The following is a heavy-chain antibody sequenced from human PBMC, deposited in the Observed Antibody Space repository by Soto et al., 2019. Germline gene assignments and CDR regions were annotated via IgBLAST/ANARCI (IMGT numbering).Heavy chain of an antibody. V-gene: IGHV3-30-3*01. D-gene: IGHD3-10*01. CDR2: ISYDGSNK. CDR3: ARESNSYSYGSGSYYPRYYYYGMDV. CDR1: GFTFSSYA. J-gene: IGHJ6*02. Sequence: QVQLVESGGGVVQPGRSLRLSCAASGFTFSSYAMHWVRQAPGKGLEWVAVISYDGSNKYYSDSVKGRFTISRDNSKNTLYLQMNSLRAEDTAVYYCARESNSYSYGSGSYYPRYYYYGMDVWGQGTTVTGS.